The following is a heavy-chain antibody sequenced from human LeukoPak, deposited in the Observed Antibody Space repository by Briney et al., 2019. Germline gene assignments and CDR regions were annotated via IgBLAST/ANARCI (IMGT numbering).Heavy chain of an antibody. CDR3: AREPSGSYGRIRHAFDI. Sequence: SETLSLTCVVSGGSISGYYWSWIRQPPGKGLEWIGYIYYSGSTNYNPSLKSRVTISVDTSKNQFSLKLSSVTAADTAVYYCAREPSGSYGRIRHAFDIWGRGTMVTVSS. CDR2: IYYSGST. V-gene: IGHV4-59*01. CDR1: GGSISGYY. D-gene: IGHD1-26*01. J-gene: IGHJ3*02.